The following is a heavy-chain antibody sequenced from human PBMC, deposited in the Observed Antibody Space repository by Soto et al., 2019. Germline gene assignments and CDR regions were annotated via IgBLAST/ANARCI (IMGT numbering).Heavy chain of an antibody. J-gene: IGHJ4*02. CDR3: AKWNGYGDY. D-gene: IGHD1-1*01. Sequence: EVQLLESGGGLVQPGGSLRLSCAVSGFSFSTYDVTWVRQAPGKGLEWVSGVSGCSGVTHYADSVKGRFTITGDNSKNTVYLHMNSLRVEDTAVYYCAKWNGYGDYWGQGTLVTVSS. V-gene: IGHV3-23*01. CDR1: GFSFSTYD. CDR2: VSGCSGVT.